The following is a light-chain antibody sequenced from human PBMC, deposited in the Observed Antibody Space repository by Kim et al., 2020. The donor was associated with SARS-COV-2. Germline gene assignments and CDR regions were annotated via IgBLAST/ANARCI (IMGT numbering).Light chain of an antibody. CDR2: DVS. V-gene: IGLV2-8*01. J-gene: IGLJ1*01. CDR3: SSYTGSNFYV. Sequence: QSALTQPPSVSGSPGQSVTISCTGTSSDVGGYNYVSWYQQHPGKAPKLMIYDVSKRPSGVPDRFSGSKSGNTASLTISGLQAEDDADYYCSSYTGSNFYVFGTGTKVTVL. CDR1: SSDVGGYNY.